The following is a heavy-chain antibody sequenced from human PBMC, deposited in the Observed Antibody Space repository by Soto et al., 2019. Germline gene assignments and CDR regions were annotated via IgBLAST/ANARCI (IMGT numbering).Heavy chain of an antibody. V-gene: IGHV1-69*13. J-gene: IGHJ3*02. CDR3: ARPATVVTNAFDI. CDR2: IIPIFGTA. CDR1: GGTFSSYA. Sequence: SVKVSCKASGGTFSSYANSWVRQAPGQGLEWMGGIIPIFGTANYAQKFQGRVTITADESTSTAYMELSSLRSEDTAVYYCARPATVVTNAFDIWGQGTMVTVSS. D-gene: IGHD4-17*01.